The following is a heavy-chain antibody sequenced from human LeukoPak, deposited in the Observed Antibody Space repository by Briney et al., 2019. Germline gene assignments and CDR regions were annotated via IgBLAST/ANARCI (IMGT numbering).Heavy chain of an antibody. V-gene: IGHV3-23*01. CDR3: AKDITSAGRSSCFDY. CDR1: GFTFSSYA. D-gene: IGHD2-15*01. CDR2: ISASGGNT. J-gene: IGHJ4*02. Sequence: GGSLRLSCAASGFTFSSYAMTWVRQAPGKGLEWVSVISASGGNTYYADSVKGRFTISRDDSKNTLYLQMNSLRAEDTALYYCAKDITSAGRSSCFDYWGQGTLVTVSS.